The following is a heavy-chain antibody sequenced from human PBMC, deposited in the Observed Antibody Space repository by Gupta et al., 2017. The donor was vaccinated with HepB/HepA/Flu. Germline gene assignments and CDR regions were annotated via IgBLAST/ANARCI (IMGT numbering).Heavy chain of an antibody. Sequence: QVPLVESGGGVVRPGGSLSLCCVACEILLSDHYMTRVSKAPGKGVEWISSNSSIGNNVFYADSVKGRFTISRDNTKNFLFLELNNLRADDTAVYYCATSGYNWNDRSPMDYWGQGTLGTVS. D-gene: IGHD1-1*01. CDR1: EILLSDHY. V-gene: IGHV3-11*04. CDR2: NSSIGNNV. CDR3: ATSGYNWNDRSPMDY. J-gene: IGHJ4*02.